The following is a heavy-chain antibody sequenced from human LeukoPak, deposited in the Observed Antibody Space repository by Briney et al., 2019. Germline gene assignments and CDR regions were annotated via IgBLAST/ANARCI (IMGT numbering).Heavy chain of an antibody. V-gene: IGHV4-4*09. D-gene: IGHD1-26*01. Sequence: SEILSLTCTVSGGSISSYYWSWIRQPPGKGLEWIGYIYTSGSTNYNPSLKSRVTISVDTSKNQFSLKLSSVTAADTAVYYCARRGSYSYYFDYWGQGTLVTVSS. J-gene: IGHJ4*02. CDR2: IYTSGST. CDR1: GGSISSYY. CDR3: ARRGSYSYYFDY.